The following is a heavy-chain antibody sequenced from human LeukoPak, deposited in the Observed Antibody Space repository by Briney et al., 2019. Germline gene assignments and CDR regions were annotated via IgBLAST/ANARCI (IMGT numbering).Heavy chain of an antibody. Sequence: GGSLRLSCAASGFTFSSYWMSWVRQAPGKGLEWVANIKQDGSEKYYVDSVKGRFTISRDNAKNSLYLQMNSLRAEDTAVYYCGRDDVSGYKFYYYYYGMDVWGQGTTVTVSS. D-gene: IGHD3-3*01. CDR3: GRDDVSGYKFYYYYYGMDV. CDR1: GFTFSSYW. V-gene: IGHV3-7*05. J-gene: IGHJ6*02. CDR2: IKQDGSEK.